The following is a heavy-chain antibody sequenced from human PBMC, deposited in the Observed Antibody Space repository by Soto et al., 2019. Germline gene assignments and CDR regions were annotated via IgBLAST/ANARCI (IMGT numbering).Heavy chain of an antibody. CDR2: ISSSSSYI. D-gene: IGHD6-13*01. CDR3: ARGISRWYCRSWFITSLEY. J-gene: IGHJ4*02. CDR1: GFTFSSYS. V-gene: IGHV3-21*01. Sequence: GGSLRLSCAASGFTFSSYSMNWVRQAPGKGLEWVSSISSSSSYIYYADSVKGRFTISRDNAKNSLYLQMNSLRAEDTAVYYFARGISRWYCRSWFITSLEYGGQETLVTVSS.